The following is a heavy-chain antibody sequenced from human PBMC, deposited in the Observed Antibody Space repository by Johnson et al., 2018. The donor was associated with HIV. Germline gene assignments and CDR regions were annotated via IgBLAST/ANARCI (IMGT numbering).Heavy chain of an antibody. CDR3: AKSSPAAARFRLGSAFDI. D-gene: IGHD6-6*01. J-gene: IGHJ3*02. CDR2: IWYDGSNK. Sequence: QVQLVESGGGLIQPWGSLRLSCAASGFTFSSYAMHWVRQAPGKGLEWVAVIWYDGSNKYYADSVKGRFTISRDNSENTLYLQMNSLRAEDTALYYCAKSSPAAARFRLGSAFDIWGQGTMVTVSS. CDR1: GFTFSSYA. V-gene: IGHV3-33*06.